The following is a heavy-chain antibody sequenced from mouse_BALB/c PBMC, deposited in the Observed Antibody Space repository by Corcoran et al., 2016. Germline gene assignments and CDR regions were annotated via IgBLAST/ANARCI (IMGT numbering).Heavy chain of an antibody. D-gene: IGHD1-1*01. CDR1: GYTFSSYW. J-gene: IGHJ4*01. CDR2: ILPGSGST. CDR3: ARGATVVANAMDY. Sequence: QVQLQQSGPELMKPGASVKISCKATGYTFSSYWIEWVKQRPGHGLEWIGEILPGSGSTNYNEKFKGKATFTADTSSNTAYMQLSSLTSEDSAVYYCARGATVVANAMDYWGQGTSVTVSS. V-gene: IGHV1-9*01.